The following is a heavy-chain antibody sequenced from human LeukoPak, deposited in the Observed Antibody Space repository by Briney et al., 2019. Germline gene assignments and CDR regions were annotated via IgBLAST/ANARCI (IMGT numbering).Heavy chain of an antibody. CDR1: GFTFSSYA. CDR2: IWSDGSHK. D-gene: IGHD2-15*01. Sequence: AGSLRLSCAASGFTFSSYAMHWVRQAPGKGLEWVAVIWSDGSHKNYADSVQGRFTISRDNSKNTLYLQMNSLRAEDTAVYYCARGGAAELYYFDYWGQGTLVTVSS. J-gene: IGHJ4*02. CDR3: ARGGAAELYYFDY. V-gene: IGHV3-33*01.